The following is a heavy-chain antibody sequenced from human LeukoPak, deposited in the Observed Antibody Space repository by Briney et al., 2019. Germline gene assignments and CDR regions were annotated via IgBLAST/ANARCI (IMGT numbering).Heavy chain of an antibody. J-gene: IGHJ6*02. D-gene: IGHD2/OR15-2a*01. Sequence: SGGSLRLSCAASGFTVSSNYVSWVRQAPGKGLEWVSVIYSGGSTYYADSVKGRFTISRDNPKNTLYLQMNSLRAEDTAVYYCARRGDFPYYYGMDVWGQGTTVTVSS. V-gene: IGHV3-66*01. CDR1: GFTVSSNY. CDR2: IYSGGST. CDR3: ARRGDFPYYYGMDV.